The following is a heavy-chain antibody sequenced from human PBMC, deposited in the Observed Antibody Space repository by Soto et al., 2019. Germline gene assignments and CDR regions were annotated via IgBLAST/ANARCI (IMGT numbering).Heavy chain of an antibody. CDR3: ARGRHSGGDCFSFCGS. CDR2: ISRSHGTT. CDR1: GFTFSSYA. Sequence: GGSLRLSCAASGFTFSSYAMSWVRQAPGKGLEWVSAISRSHGTTHYADSVKGRFTISRDKSKNTLFLQMNTLRAEDTAVYYCARGRHSGGDCFSFCGSWRRGTLFTVAS. J-gene: IGHJ5*02. D-gene: IGHD2-21*02. V-gene: IGHV3-23*01.